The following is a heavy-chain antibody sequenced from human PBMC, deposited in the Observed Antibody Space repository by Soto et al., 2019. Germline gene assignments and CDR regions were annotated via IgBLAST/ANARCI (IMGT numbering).Heavy chain of an antibody. V-gene: IGHV3-74*01. CDR2: IQRDGSST. J-gene: IGHJ4*02. D-gene: IGHD6-19*01. CDR1: GFTFDDYA. CDR3: AREKAVAGTTFDY. Sequence: GGSLRLSCEASGFTFDDYAMHWVRQAPGKGLVWVSGIQRDGSSTDYADSVKGRFTISRDNAKNTLYLQMDSLRVEDTAVYYCAREKAVAGTTFDYWGQGTLVTVSS.